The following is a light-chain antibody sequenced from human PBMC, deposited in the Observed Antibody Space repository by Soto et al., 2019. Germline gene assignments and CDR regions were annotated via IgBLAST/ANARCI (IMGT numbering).Light chain of an antibody. Sequence: ILMTQSPATLSVSPGERATLSCRASQSVSNNLAWYQQTPGQAPRLLIYDASTKATGIPARFSGSGSWTEFTLTISGLQSEDVAVYYCQQYNNWPPWTFGQGTKVEIK. J-gene: IGKJ1*01. CDR2: DAS. CDR1: QSVSNN. V-gene: IGKV3-15*01. CDR3: QQYNNWPPWT.